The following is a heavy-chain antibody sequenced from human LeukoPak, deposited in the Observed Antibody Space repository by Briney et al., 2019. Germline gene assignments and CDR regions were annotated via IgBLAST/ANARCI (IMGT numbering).Heavy chain of an antibody. V-gene: IGHV3-21*04. Sequence: GGSLRLSCTASGFTFSSYSLNWVRQAPGKGLEWVSSVSTGSNYIYYADSVKGRFTISRDNDKNSLYLQMNSLRAEDTAVYYCAKDRKVRFIAAADNDAFDIWGQGTMVTVSS. D-gene: IGHD6-13*01. J-gene: IGHJ3*02. CDR1: GFTFSSYS. CDR3: AKDRKVRFIAAADNDAFDI. CDR2: VSTGSNYI.